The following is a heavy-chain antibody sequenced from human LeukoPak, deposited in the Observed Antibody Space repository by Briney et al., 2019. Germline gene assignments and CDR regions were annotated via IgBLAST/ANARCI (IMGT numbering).Heavy chain of an antibody. CDR1: GYTFTSNY. J-gene: IGHJ4*02. CDR2: IYPRDGST. CDR3: ARDQEGFDY. V-gene: IGHV1-46*01. Sequence: ASVKVSCKASGYTFTSNYIHWVRQAPGQGLEWMGMIYPRDGSTSYAQKFQGRVTVTRDTSTSTVHMELSGLRSEDTAVYYCARDQEGFDYWDQGTLVTVSS.